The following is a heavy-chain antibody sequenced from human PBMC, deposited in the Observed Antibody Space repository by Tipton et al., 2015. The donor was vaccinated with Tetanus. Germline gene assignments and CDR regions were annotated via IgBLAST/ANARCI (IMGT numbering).Heavy chain of an antibody. J-gene: IGHJ2*01. CDR1: GGSIINTTW. D-gene: IGHD4-23*01. CDR2: IYYSGST. CDR3: ASMTPVDWYFDL. V-gene: IGHV4-4*02. Sequence: TLSLTCTVSGGSIINTTWLTWVRQHPGKGLEWIGYIYYSGSTSYNPSLKSRVTISVDTSKSQLSLKLTSVTAADTAVYYCASMTPVDWYFDLWGRGTLVTVSS.